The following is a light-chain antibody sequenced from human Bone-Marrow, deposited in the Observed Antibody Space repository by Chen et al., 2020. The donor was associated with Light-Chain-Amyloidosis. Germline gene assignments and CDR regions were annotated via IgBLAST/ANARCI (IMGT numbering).Light chain of an antibody. J-gene: IGLJ3*02. CDR1: SSDIGGNKY. CDR2: DVN. Sequence: SAMTQPASLSGPPRQSIPISCTGSSSDIGGNKYVSWYQQYPGKAPKLMIYDVNNRPSGVSIRFSGSKSGSTASLTISGLQAEDEAAYYCSSITDSTTWVFGGGTKVTVL. CDR3: SSITDSTTWV. V-gene: IGLV2-14*01.